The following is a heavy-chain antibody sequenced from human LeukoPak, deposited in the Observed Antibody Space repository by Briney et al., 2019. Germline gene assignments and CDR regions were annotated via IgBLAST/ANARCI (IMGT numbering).Heavy chain of an antibody. CDR1: GYTFTGYY. V-gene: IGHV1-2*06. CDR2: INPNSGGT. J-gene: IGHJ4*02. Sequence: ASVKVSCNASGYTFTGYYMHWVRQAPGQGLEWMGRINPNSGGTNYAQKFQGRVTMTRDTSISTAYMELSRLRSDDTAVYYCARGTSEGRYYFDYWGQGTLVTVSS. D-gene: IGHD1-7*01. CDR3: ARGTSEGRYYFDY.